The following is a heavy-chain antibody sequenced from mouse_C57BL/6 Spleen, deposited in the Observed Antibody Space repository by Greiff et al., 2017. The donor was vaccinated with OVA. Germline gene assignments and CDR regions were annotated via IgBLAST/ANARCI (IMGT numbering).Heavy chain of an antibody. V-gene: IGHV1-55*01. J-gene: IGHJ1*03. Sequence: QVQLKQPGAELVKPGASVKMSCKASGYTFTSYWITWVKQRPGQGLEWIGDIYPGSGSTNYNEKFKSKATLTVDTSSSTAYMQLSSLTSEDSAVYYCAREGDYYGSSYNLWYFDVWGTGTTVTVSS. CDR1: GYTFTSYW. CDR3: AREGDYYGSSYNLWYFDV. CDR2: IYPGSGST. D-gene: IGHD1-1*01.